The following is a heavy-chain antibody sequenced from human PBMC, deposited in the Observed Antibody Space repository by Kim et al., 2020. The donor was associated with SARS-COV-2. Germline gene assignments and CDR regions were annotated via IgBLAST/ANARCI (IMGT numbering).Heavy chain of an antibody. J-gene: IGHJ4*02. CDR3: ARGYYDILTGYLEGHYFDY. D-gene: IGHD3-9*01. V-gene: IGHV4-39*01. Sequence: RCTISVDTSKNQFSLKLSSVTAADTAVYYCARGYYDILTGYLEGHYFDYWGQGTLVTVSS.